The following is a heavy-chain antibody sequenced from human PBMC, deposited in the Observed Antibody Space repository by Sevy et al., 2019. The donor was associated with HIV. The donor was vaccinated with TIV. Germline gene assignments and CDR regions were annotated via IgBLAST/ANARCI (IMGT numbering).Heavy chain of an antibody. CDR1: GFTFSNHA. Sequence: GGSLRLSCAASGFTFSNHAMHWVRQAPGKGLEWVAFIRSDGSNEYYADSVKGRFTISRDNSKNTLYLQMNSLRPEDTAVYYCAKDRKVLLVVYAIPFDVFDIWGQGTMVTVSS. V-gene: IGHV3-30*02. D-gene: IGHD2-8*02. CDR3: AKDRKVLLVVYAIPFDVFDI. CDR2: IRSDGSNE. J-gene: IGHJ3*02.